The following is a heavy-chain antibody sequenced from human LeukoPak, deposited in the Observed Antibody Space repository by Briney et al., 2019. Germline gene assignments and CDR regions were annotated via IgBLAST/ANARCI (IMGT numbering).Heavy chain of an antibody. J-gene: IGHJ4*02. CDR1: GFTFSTYW. Sequence: GGSLRLSCAASGFTFSTYWMHWVRQVPGKGLVWVSRINSDGSIADYADAVKGRFTISRDNAKNTLYLQMNSLRAEDTAVYYCARHYDYWGQGTLVTVSS. CDR2: INSDGSIA. V-gene: IGHV3-74*01. D-gene: IGHD1-26*01. CDR3: ARHYDY.